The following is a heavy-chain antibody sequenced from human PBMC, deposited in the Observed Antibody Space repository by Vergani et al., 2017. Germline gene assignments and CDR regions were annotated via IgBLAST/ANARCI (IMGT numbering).Heavy chain of an antibody. Sequence: EVQLVESGGGLVQPGRSLRLSCTASGFTFGDYAVGWFRQAPGKGLEWLSFIRSKTYRGTSEYAASARGRFTISRDDSKSVAYLQMNSLKIEDTAVYYCTREVLKPTANHQFDPWGQGTLVTVSS. J-gene: IGHJ5*02. CDR1: GFTFGDYA. CDR2: IRSKTYRGTS. V-gene: IGHV3-49*03. CDR3: TREVLKPTANHQFDP. D-gene: IGHD2-21*02.